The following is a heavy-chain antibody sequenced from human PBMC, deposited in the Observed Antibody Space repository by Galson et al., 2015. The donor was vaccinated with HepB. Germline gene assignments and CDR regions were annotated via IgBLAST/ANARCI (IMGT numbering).Heavy chain of an antibody. CDR2: IKSINDGGTT. CDR1: GFTFAW. J-gene: IGHJ4*02. V-gene: IGHV3-15*01. D-gene: IGHD3-9*01. Sequence: SLRLSCAASGFTFAWMSWVRQAPGQGLEWVGRIKSINDGGTTDYAPPVKGRFTISGDDSKNTLYLQMNSLKTEDTAVYYCVIDLSTTVIINSNFHSWGQGTLVTVSS. CDR3: VIDLSTTVIINSNFHS.